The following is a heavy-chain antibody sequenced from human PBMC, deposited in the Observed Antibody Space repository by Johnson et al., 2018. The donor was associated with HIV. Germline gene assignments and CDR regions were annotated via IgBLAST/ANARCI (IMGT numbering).Heavy chain of an antibody. CDR2: IYPGGTT. CDR3: ARSVDLHHFDTSGMGDAFDI. D-gene: IGHD3-9*01. V-gene: IGHV3-66*02. J-gene: IGHJ3*02. CDR1: GFTVSSNY. Sequence: EVHLVESGGGLVQPGGSLRLSCTASGFTVSSNYMSWVRQAPGKGLEWVSVIYPGGTTVPADSVKGRFTISRDNSKNTLHLQMSSLIAKDTAGYYCARSVDLHHFDTSGMGDAFDIWGQGTMVTVSS.